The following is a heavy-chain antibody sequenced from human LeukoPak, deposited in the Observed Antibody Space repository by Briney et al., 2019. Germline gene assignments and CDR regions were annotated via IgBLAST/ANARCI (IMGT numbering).Heavy chain of an antibody. V-gene: IGHV1-46*01. Sequence: GASVKVSCKASGYTFTSHFMHWVRQAPGQGLEWMGIINPRGGSTSYTQKFQGRVTMTRDTSTSTVYMELSSLRSEDTAMYYCAREWAGRGYRDGYNGQYYMDVWGKGTTVTVSS. CDR2: INPRGGST. CDR3: AREWAGRGYRDGYNGQYYMDV. CDR1: GYTFTSHF. J-gene: IGHJ6*03. D-gene: IGHD5-24*01.